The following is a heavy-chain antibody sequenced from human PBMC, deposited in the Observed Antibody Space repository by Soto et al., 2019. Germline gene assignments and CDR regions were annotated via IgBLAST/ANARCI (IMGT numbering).Heavy chain of an antibody. D-gene: IGHD6-13*01. J-gene: IGHJ5*02. Sequence: SETRSLTCTVSGGSLSSYYWTWIRQSPGTVLEWXAXIXXXGXTXXXPXXXXRVTISVDRCENQFSLKLSSVTAADTPVYYCVRESAASGPNWFDTWGPGTLVTVSS. V-gene: IGHV4-4*08. CDR2: IXXXGXT. CDR3: VRESAASGPNWFDT. CDR1: GGSLSSYY.